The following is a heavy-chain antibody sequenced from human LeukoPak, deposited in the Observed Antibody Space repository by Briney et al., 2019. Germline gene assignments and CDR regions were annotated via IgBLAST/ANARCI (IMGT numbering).Heavy chain of an antibody. CDR1: GDSISSGTYS. Sequence: SETLSLTCAVSGDSISSGTYSWTWIRQPPGKGLDWIGFISHSGGTYYNPSLKSRVTMSVDRSENQFSLKLSSVTAADTAVYYCARGLIVPSTIFDYWGQGALVTVSS. CDR2: ISHSGGT. D-gene: IGHD2-2*01. V-gene: IGHV4-30-2*01. J-gene: IGHJ4*02. CDR3: ARGLIVPSTIFDY.